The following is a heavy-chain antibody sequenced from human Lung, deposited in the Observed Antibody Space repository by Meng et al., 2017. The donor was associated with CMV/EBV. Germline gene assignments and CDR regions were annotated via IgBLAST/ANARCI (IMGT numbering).Heavy chain of an antibody. V-gene: IGHV2-5*02. J-gene: IGHJ4*02. CDR3: VHRSPLHCSGGSCWAFDD. D-gene: IGHD2-15*01. Sequence: QITLKESGHTLVKPTQTLTLTCTVSGFSLSTSGVAVGWIRQPPGKALEWLALIYWDDDKQYSPSLKSRLTITKDTSKNQVVLTMTNMDPVDTATYYCVHRSPLHCSGGSCWAFDDWGQGTLVTVSS. CDR2: IYWDDDK. CDR1: GFSLSTSGVA.